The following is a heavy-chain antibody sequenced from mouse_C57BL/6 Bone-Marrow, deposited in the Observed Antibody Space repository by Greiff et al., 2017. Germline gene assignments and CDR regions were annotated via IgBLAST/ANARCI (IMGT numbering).Heavy chain of an antibody. CDR1: GYTFTSYW. Sequence: VQLQQPGAELVRPGTSVKLSCKASGYTFTSYWMHWVKQRPGQGLEWIGVIDPSDSYTNYNQKFKGKATFTVDTSSSTAYMQLSSLTSEDSAVYYCARWHYYGSSYDFDYWGQGTTLTVSS. D-gene: IGHD1-1*01. V-gene: IGHV1-59*01. CDR2: IDPSDSYT. J-gene: IGHJ2*01. CDR3: ARWHYYGSSYDFDY.